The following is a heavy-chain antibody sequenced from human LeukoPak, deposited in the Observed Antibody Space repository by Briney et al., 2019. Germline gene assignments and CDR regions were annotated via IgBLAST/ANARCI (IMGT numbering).Heavy chain of an antibody. J-gene: IGHJ4*02. V-gene: IGHV3-7*01. D-gene: IGHD3-22*01. Sequence: GGSLRLSCAASGFTFNDYWISWVRQAPGKGLEWVANINEDATERYYVDSVKGRFTFSRDNAKNSVYLQMNSLRVDDTAMYYCARHGGSGYWDKWGQGTLVTVSS. CDR3: ARHGGSGYWDK. CDR1: GFTFNDYW. CDR2: INEDATER.